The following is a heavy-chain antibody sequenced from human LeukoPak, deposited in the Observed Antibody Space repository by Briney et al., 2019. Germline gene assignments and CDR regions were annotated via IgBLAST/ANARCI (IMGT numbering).Heavy chain of an antibody. CDR1: GYSFSSYW. CDR2: IYPGDSDT. CDR3: ARRRSSSWLDY. Sequence: GESLKISCKGSGYSFSSYWIGWVRQMPGKGLEWMGIIYPGDSDTRYSPSFQGQVTISADKSINTAYLQWSSLKASDTAMYYCARRRSSSWLDYWGQGTLVTVSS. D-gene: IGHD6-13*01. J-gene: IGHJ4*02. V-gene: IGHV5-51*01.